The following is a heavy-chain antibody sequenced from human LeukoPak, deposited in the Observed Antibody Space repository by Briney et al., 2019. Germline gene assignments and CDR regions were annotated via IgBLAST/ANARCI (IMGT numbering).Heavy chain of an antibody. CDR3: AREKNSYTPD. CDR1: GGSISSYY. V-gene: IGHV4-59*01. D-gene: IGHD2-2*02. CDR2: IYYSGST. J-gene: IGHJ4*02. Sequence: SETLSLTCTVSGGSISSYYWSWIRQPPGKGLEWIGYIYYSGSTNYNPSLKSRVTISVDTSKNQLSLKLSSVTAADTAVYYCAREKNSYTPDWGQGTLVTVSS.